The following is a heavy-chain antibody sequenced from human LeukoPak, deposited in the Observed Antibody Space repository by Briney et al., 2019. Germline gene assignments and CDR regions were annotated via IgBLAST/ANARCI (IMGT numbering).Heavy chain of an antibody. D-gene: IGHD1-26*01. CDR3: ARGRSNYYGMDV. V-gene: IGHV4-59*01. CDR1: DGSINSYY. Sequence: PSETLSLTCSVSDGSINSYYWNWIRRPPGKGLEWIGYFYYNGNTNYSPSLKSRVTMSVDTSKNLFSLKVSSVTAADTAVYYCARGRSNYYGMDVWGQGTTVTVSS. CDR2: FYYNGNT. J-gene: IGHJ6*02.